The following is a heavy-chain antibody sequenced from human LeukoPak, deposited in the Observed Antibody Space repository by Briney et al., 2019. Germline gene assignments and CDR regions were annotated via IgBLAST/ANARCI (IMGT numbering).Heavy chain of an antibody. CDR3: ARDLGKLLWFGDLRAGYAFDI. Sequence: GASVKVSCKASGYTFTGYYMHWVRQAPGQGLEWMGWINPNSGGTNYAQKFQGWVTMTRDTSISTAYMELSRLRSDDTAVYYCARDLGKLLWFGDLRAGYAFDIWGQGTMVTVSS. CDR2: INPNSGGT. CDR1: GYTFTGYY. D-gene: IGHD3-10*01. J-gene: IGHJ3*02. V-gene: IGHV1-2*04.